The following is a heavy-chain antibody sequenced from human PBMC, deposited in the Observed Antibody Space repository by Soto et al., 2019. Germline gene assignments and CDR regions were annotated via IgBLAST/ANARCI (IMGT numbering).Heavy chain of an antibody. J-gene: IGHJ6*02. CDR3: ARGYGDYRDGMDV. V-gene: IGHV4-61*01. CDR1: GGSVSSGSYY. CDR2: IYYSGST. D-gene: IGHD4-17*01. Sequence: PSETLSLTCTVSGGSVSSGSYYWSWIRQPPGKGLEWIGYIYYSGSTNYNPSLKSRVTISVDTSKNQFSLKLSSVTAADTAVYYCARGYGDYRDGMDVWGQGTTVTVSS.